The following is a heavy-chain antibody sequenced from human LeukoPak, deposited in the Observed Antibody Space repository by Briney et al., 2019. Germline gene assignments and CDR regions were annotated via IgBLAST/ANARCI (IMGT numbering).Heavy chain of an antibody. D-gene: IGHD3-3*01. CDR3: AKDPYYDFWSGYGESRH. CDR2: ISGSGGST. J-gene: IGHJ4*02. CDR1: GFTFSSYA. Sequence: PGGSLRPSCAASGFTFSSYAMSWVRQAPGKGLEWVSAISGSGGSTYYADSVKGRFTISRDNSKNTLYLQMNSLRAEDTAVYYCAKDPYYDFWSGYGESRHWGQGTLVTVSS. V-gene: IGHV3-23*01.